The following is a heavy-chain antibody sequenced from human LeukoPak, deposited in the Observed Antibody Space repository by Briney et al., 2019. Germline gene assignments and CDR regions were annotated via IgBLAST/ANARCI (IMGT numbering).Heavy chain of an antibody. J-gene: IGHJ2*01. V-gene: IGHV3-7*01. CDR3: VRYYTRQSWFFDL. CDR1: GFTFSSDW. Sequence: GGSLRLSCAASGFTFSSDWMIWVRQAPGKGLEWVANIKPDEGEKYYVDSVKGGFTVSRDNAKNSLYLQMNSLRVEDTAVYYCVRYYTRQSWFFDLWGRGTLVTVSS. CDR2: IKPDEGEK. D-gene: IGHD3-10*01.